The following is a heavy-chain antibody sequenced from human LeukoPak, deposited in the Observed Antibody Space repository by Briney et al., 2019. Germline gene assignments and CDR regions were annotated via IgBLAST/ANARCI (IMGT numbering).Heavy chain of an antibody. CDR3: ARDYGSGSLNWFDP. Sequence: PGGSLRLSCAASGFTFSNYWMSWVRQAPGKGLEWVANIKYDGSEKYYVDSVKGRFTISRDSAKNSLYLQMNSLRAEDTAVYYCARDYGSGSLNWFDPWGQGTLVTVSS. CDR2: IKYDGSEK. D-gene: IGHD3-10*01. V-gene: IGHV3-7*01. CDR1: GFTFSNYW. J-gene: IGHJ5*02.